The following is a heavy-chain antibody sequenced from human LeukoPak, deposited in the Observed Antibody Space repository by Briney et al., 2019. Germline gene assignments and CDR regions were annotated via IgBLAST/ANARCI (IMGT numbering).Heavy chain of an antibody. CDR2: ISGSGGNT. D-gene: IGHD6-25*01. CDR1: GCPFSTYA. CDR3: AKDSLPTSGCRGYFDY. J-gene: IGHJ4*02. Sequence: GGSLRLSCAASGCPFSTYAMTWVRQAPGKGLEWVSAISGSGGNTYYANSVKGRFTISRDNSMNTLYLQMNSLRAEDTAIYYCAKDSLPTSGCRGYFDYWGQGTLVTVSS. V-gene: IGHV3-23*01.